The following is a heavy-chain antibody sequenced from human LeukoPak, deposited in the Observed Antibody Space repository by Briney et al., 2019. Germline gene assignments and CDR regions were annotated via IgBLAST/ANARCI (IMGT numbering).Heavy chain of an antibody. V-gene: IGHV3-64D*09. Sequence: GGSLTLSCSASGFTFSSFAMHWVRQAPGKGLEYVAAISRNGGSTYYADSVKGRFTISRDNSKSTLYLQMSSLRAEDTAVYLCVKDLRSDFMGVLSRYLSYWGQGTQVTVSS. CDR1: GFTFSSFA. CDR3: VKDLRSDFMGVLSRYLSY. J-gene: IGHJ4*02. D-gene: IGHD2/OR15-2a*01. CDR2: ISRNGGST.